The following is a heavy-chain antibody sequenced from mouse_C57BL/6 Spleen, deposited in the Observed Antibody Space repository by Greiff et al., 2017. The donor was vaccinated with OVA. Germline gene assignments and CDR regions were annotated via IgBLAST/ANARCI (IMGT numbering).Heavy chain of an antibody. Sequence: DVKLQESGPGLVKPSQSLSLTCSVTGYSITSGYYWNWIRQFPGNKLEWMGYISYDGSNNYNPSRKNRISITRDTSKDQFFLKLNSVTTEDTATYYCAREDYGFAYWGQGTLVTVSA. CDR2: ISYDGSN. V-gene: IGHV3-6*01. CDR3: AREDYGFAY. CDR1: GYSITSGYY. J-gene: IGHJ3*01. D-gene: IGHD1-1*01.